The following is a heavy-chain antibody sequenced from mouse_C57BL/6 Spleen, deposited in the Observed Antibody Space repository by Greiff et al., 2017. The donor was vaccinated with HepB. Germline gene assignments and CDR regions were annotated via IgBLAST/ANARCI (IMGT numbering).Heavy chain of an antibody. Sequence: QVQLQQPGAELVRPGSSVKLSCKASGYTFTSYWMHWVKQRPIQGLEWIGNIDPSDSETHYNQKFKDKATLTVDKYSSTAYRQLSSLTSEDSAVYYCARPQLAGDFDDWGTGTTDTVSS. D-gene: IGHD4-1*02. CDR1: GYTFTSYW. J-gene: IGHJ1*03. V-gene: IGHV1-52*01. CDR2: IDPSDSET. CDR3: ARPQLAGDFDD.